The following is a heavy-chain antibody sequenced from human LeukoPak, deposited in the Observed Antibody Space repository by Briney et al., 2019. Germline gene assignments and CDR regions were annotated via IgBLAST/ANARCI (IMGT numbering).Heavy chain of an antibody. J-gene: IGHJ4*02. D-gene: IGHD3-10*01. CDR1: GDSMSSYY. V-gene: IGHV4-59*01. CDR2: IYYSGST. Sequence: PSETLSLTCTVSGDSMSSYYWSWIRQPPGKGLEWIGYIYYSGSTNYNPSLKSRVTISVDTSKNQFSLKLSSVTAADTAVYYCARGGEKYYGSGSYYYWGQGTLVTVSS. CDR3: ARGGEKYYGSGSYYY.